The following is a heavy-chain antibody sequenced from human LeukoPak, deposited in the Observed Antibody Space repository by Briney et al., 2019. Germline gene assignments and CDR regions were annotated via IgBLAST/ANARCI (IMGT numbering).Heavy chain of an antibody. J-gene: IGHJ4*02. CDR1: GFTFSDYY. D-gene: IGHD6-6*01. Sequence: GGSLRLSCAASGFTFSDYYMSWTRQAPGKGLEWVSYISSSGSTIYYTHSVKGRFTISRHNAKSSLYLQMNSLRAEDTAVYYWARAIAARTPLFDYWGQGNLVTVSS. CDR2: ISSSGSTI. CDR3: ARAIAARTPLFDY. V-gene: IGHV3-11*01.